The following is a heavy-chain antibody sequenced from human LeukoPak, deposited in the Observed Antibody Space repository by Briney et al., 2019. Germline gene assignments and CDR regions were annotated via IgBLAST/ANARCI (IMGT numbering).Heavy chain of an antibody. CDR1: GGSISSGGYY. CDR3: ARLSSDYYDSSGYV. CDR2: IYYSGST. V-gene: IGHV4-31*03. D-gene: IGHD3-22*01. J-gene: IGHJ4*02. Sequence: PSQTLSLTCTVSGGSISSGGYYWSWIRQHPGKGLEWIGYIYYSGSTYYNPSLKSRVTISVDTSKNQFSLKLSSVTAADTAVYYCARLSSDYYDSSGYVWGQRTLVTVSS.